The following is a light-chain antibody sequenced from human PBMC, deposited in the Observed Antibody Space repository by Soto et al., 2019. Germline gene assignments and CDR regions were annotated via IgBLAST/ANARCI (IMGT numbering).Light chain of an antibody. V-gene: IGKV1-9*01. CDR3: QQLNSYPPT. Sequence: IQLTQSPSSLSASVGDRVTLTCRASQGISSYLAWYQQKPGKAPKLLIYAASTLQSGVPSRFSGRGSGTDFTLTISSLQPEDFATYYCQQLNSYPPTFGGGTKVEIK. J-gene: IGKJ4*01. CDR2: AAS. CDR1: QGISSY.